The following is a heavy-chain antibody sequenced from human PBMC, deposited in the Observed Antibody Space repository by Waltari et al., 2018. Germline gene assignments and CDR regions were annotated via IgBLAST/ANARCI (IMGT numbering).Heavy chain of an antibody. CDR1: GFPFSSSG. V-gene: IGHV3-21*01. CDR2: ISGSGRSYI. Sequence: DVQLVESGGGLVQPGGCMGLPGAATGFPFSSSGLDWVRQAPGRGLEWVASISGSGRSYIFYTDSVKGRFTISRDNAKNSLFLQMNSLRAEDTAVYYCTRDLYGSGGDYFDPWGQGTLVTVSS. D-gene: IGHD6-19*01. J-gene: IGHJ4*02. CDR3: TRDLYGSGGDYFDP.